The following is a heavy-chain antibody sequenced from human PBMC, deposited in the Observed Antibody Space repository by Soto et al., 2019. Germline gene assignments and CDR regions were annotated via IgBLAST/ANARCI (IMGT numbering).Heavy chain of an antibody. V-gene: IGHV4-59*01. CDR2: IFHSGRT. CDR1: GASISSDY. J-gene: IGHJ5*02. Sequence: QVQLQESGPGLVRPSETLSLTCSVSGASISSDYWCWVRQSPGKGLEGVGNIFHSGRTNQQPPLKSRGSMSVDKSKNQFSLNLTSVTASDTAVYLCARVPTQGWFDPWGQGTLVTVSS. CDR3: ARVPTQGWFDP.